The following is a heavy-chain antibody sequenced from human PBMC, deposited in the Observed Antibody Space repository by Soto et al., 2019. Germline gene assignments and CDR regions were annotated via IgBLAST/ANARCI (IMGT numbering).Heavy chain of an antibody. V-gene: IGHV1-2*02. D-gene: IGHD6-25*01. CDR2: INANNGGA. CDR1: GYTFTDYH. CDR3: AREGGSETLQPSYNWFDT. Sequence: ASVRVSCKASGYTFTDYHIHWVRQAPGQGLEFMGWINANNGGAGSAQQFQGRVTVTRDTSITTVYMELSNLRSDDTAVYYCAREGGSETLQPSYNWFDTWGQGTLVTVSS. J-gene: IGHJ5*02.